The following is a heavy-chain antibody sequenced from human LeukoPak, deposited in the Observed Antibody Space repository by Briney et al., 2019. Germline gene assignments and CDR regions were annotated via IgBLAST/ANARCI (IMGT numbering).Heavy chain of an antibody. CDR1: GGSFSGYY. Sequence: SETLSLTCAVYGGSFSGYYWSWIRQPPGKGLEWIGEINHSGSTNYNPSLKSRVTISVDKSKNQFSLKLSSVTAADTAVYYCARVNSGSYEFDYWGQGTLVTVSS. J-gene: IGHJ4*02. V-gene: IGHV4-34*01. CDR2: INHSGST. CDR3: ARVNSGSYEFDY. D-gene: IGHD1-26*01.